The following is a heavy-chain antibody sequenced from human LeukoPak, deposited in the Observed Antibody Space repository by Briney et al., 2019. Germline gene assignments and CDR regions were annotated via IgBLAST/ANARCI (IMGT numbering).Heavy chain of an antibody. V-gene: IGHV4-61*01. CDR2: IYYSGST. Sequence: SETLSLTCTVSGGSVSSGSYYWSWIRQPPGKGLEWIGYIYYSGSTNYNPSLKSRVTISVDTSKNQFSLKLSSVTAADTAVYYCARDSRELYYYYYYMDVWGKGTTVTVSS. CDR1: GGSVSSGSYY. J-gene: IGHJ6*03. CDR3: ARDSRELYYYYYYMDV. D-gene: IGHD1-7*01.